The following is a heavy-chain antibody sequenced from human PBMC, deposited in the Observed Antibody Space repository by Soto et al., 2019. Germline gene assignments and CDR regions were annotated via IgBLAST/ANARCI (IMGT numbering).Heavy chain of an antibody. CDR1: GDSVRNGGYY. D-gene: IGHD2-15*01. Sequence: QVQLQESGPGLVKPSQTLSLTCPVSGDSVRNGGYYWNWIRQYPGKGLEWSGYIYYTGSTSYNPSIESRLTRSPDTSKNQFSMRLRSVTAADTAVYYCASEVAATPYFEYWGQGALVTISS. CDR3: ASEVAATPYFEY. J-gene: IGHJ4*02. CDR2: IYYTGST. V-gene: IGHV4-31*03.